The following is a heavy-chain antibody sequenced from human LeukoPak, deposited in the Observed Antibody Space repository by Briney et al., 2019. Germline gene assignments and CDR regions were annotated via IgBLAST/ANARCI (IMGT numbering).Heavy chain of an antibody. J-gene: IGHJ4*02. Sequence: PGGSLRLSCAASGFTFSSYWMHWVRQAPGKGPVWVSRINSDGSSTSYADSVKGRFTISRDNAKNTLYLQMNSLRAEDTAVYYCARVSGWYGNDYWGQGTLVTVSS. CDR3: ARVSGWYGNDY. CDR2: INSDGSST. D-gene: IGHD6-19*01. V-gene: IGHV3-74*01. CDR1: GFTFSSYW.